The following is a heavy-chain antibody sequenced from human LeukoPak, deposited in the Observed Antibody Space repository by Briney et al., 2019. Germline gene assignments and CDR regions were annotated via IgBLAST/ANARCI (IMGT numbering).Heavy chain of an antibody. J-gene: IGHJ4*02. CDR3: ARTAYTTSSLGF. CDR2: ISRSGSSI. CDR1: GFTFSSYE. V-gene: IGHV3-48*03. Sequence: GGSLRLSCAASGFTFSSYEMNWVRQAPGKGLEWVSYISRSGSSIYYADSVKGRFTISRDNGKNSLYLQMNSLRAEDTAVYHCARTAYTTSSLGFWGQGALVTVSS. D-gene: IGHD6-6*01.